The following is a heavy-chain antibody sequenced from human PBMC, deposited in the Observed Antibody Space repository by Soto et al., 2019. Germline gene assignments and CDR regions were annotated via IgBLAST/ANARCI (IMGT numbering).Heavy chain of an antibody. CDR1: GGTFSSYA. Sequence: ASVKVSCKASGGTFSSYAISWVRQAPGQGLEWMGGIIPIFGTANYAQKFQGRVTITADESTSTAYMELSSLRSEDTAVYYCASGRANYYDSSGPFDYWGQGTRGTV. CDR3: ASGRANYYDSSGPFDY. V-gene: IGHV1-69*13. D-gene: IGHD3-22*01. J-gene: IGHJ4*02. CDR2: IIPIFGTA.